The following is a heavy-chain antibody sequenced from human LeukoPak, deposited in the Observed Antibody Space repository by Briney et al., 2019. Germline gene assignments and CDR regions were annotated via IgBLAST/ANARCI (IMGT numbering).Heavy chain of an antibody. V-gene: IGHV4-34*01. CDR2: INHSGST. CDR1: GGSFSGYY. J-gene: IGHJ4*02. D-gene: IGHD6-19*01. Sequence: SETLSLTCAVYGGSFSGYYWSWLRQPPGKGLEGIGEINHSGSTNYNPSLKSRVTISVDTSKNQFSLKLSSVTAADTAVYYCARGSGYSSGWPFDYWGQGTLVTVSS. CDR3: ARGSGYSSGWPFDY.